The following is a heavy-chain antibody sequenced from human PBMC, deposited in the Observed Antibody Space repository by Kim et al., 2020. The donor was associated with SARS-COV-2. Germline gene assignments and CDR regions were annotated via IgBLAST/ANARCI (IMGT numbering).Heavy chain of an antibody. V-gene: IGHV1-18*01. Sequence: ASVKVSCKTSGYTFSSYGISWVRQAPGQRPEWMGWVSGYKGHTSYSKKFQGRVTMTTEASTTTGYLELESLGFDDTAVYFCARAKGELFYSNPHVLDVWGQGTTVTVSS. D-gene: IGHD1-26*01. J-gene: IGHJ6*02. CDR3: ARAKGELFYSNPHVLDV. CDR1: GYTFSSYG. CDR2: VSGYKGHT.